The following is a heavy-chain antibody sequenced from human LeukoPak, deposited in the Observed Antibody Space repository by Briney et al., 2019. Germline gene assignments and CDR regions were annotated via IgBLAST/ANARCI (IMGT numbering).Heavy chain of an antibody. Sequence: ASVKVSCKVSGDTLSELSTHWVRQAPGQGLEWMGWINPNSGGTNYAQKFQGRVTMTRDTSISTAYMELSRLRSDDTAVYYCARDLQWLVLLDYYYYGMTSGAKGPRSPSP. CDR2: INPNSGGT. D-gene: IGHD6-19*01. V-gene: IGHV1-2*02. CDR1: GDTLSELS. CDR3: ARDLQWLVLLDYYYYGMTS. J-gene: IGHJ6*02.